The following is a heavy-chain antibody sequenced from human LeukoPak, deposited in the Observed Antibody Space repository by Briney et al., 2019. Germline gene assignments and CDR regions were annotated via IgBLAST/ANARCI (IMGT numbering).Heavy chain of an antibody. CDR3: ARALGGSYFALDY. CDR2: LYSGGST. Sequence: GGSLRLSCTASGFTVSSNYMSWVRQAPGKGLERVSILYSGGSTYYADSVKGRFTISRDNSKNTLYLQMNSLRAEDTAVYYCARALGGSYFALDYWGQGTLVTVSS. J-gene: IGHJ4*02. D-gene: IGHD1-26*01. CDR1: GFTVSSNY. V-gene: IGHV3-53*01.